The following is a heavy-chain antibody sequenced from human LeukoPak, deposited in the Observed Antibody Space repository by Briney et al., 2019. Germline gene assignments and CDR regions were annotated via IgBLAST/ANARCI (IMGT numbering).Heavy chain of an antibody. V-gene: IGHV4-59*01. CDR1: GGSISSYY. J-gene: IGHJ3*02. CDR3: ARSHYDFCSAFDAFDI. CDR2: IYYSGST. D-gene: IGHD3-3*01. Sequence: SETLSLTCTVSGGSISSYYWSWIRQPPGKGLEWIGYIYYSGSTNYNPSLKSRVTISVDTSKNQFSLKLSSVTAADTAVYYCARSHYDFCSAFDAFDIWGQGTMVTVSS.